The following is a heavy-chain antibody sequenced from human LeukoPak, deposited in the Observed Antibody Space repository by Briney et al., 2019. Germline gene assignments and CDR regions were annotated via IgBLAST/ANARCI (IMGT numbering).Heavy chain of an antibody. CDR1: GYTFSSYA. CDR3: ARVSSSWSGSFGY. CDR2: INAGNGNT. J-gene: IGHJ4*02. V-gene: IGHV1-3*01. D-gene: IGHD6-13*01. Sequence: GASVKVSCKASGYTFSSYAMHWVRQAPGQRPEWMGWINAGNGNTKYSQKFQGRVTITRDTSASTAYMELSSLRAEDTAVYYCARVSSSWSGSFGYWSQGTLVTVSS.